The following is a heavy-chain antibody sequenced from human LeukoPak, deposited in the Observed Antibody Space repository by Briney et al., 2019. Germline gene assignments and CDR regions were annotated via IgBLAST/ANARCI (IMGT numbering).Heavy chain of an antibody. Sequence: GASVKVSCKASGYTFRGYYMHWVRQAPGQGREWMGRINPNSGGTNYAQKFQGRVTMTRDTSISTAYMELSRLTSDDTAVYYCARGLDLGGYCSSTSCRYFGYWGQGTLVTVSS. V-gene: IGHV1-2*06. D-gene: IGHD2-2*03. CDR2: INPNSGGT. CDR3: ARGLDLGGYCSSTSCRYFGY. J-gene: IGHJ4*02. CDR1: GYTFRGYY.